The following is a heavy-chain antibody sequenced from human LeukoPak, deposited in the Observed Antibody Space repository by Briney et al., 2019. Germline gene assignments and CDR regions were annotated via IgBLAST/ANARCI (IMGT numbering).Heavy chain of an antibody. Sequence: PGGSLRLSCAVSGFTFSNYGIHWVRQAPGKGLEWVALIWHDGSNKYCADSVKGRFTISRDNSRNTLYLQMNSLRAEDTAVYYCARNYGGYYGMDVWGQGTTVTVSS. J-gene: IGHJ6*02. D-gene: IGHD3-10*01. CDR2: IWHDGSNK. CDR1: GFTFSNYG. CDR3: ARNYGGYYGMDV. V-gene: IGHV3-33*01.